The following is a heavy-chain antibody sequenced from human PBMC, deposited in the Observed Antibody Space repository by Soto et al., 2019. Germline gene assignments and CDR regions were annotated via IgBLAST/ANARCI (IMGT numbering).Heavy chain of an antibody. V-gene: IGHV3-33*01. D-gene: IGHD3-16*02. CDR1: GFTFTGYG. Sequence: GSLRLSCVASGFTFTGYGMYWVRQAPGKGLEWVAVIWYDGTTKYYADSVKGRFTISRDNSQNTVYLQMNSLRDEDTAVYYCARLYQMVRYGGMDVWGQGTTVTVSS. J-gene: IGHJ6*02. CDR2: IWYDGTTK. CDR3: ARLYQMVRYGGMDV.